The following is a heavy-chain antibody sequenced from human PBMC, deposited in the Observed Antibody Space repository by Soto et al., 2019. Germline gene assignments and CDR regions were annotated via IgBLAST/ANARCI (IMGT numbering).Heavy chain of an antibody. CDR2: VYYTGST. CDR3: ARSVAVPGAHIEY. D-gene: IGHD6-19*01. CDR1: GCSISSGYY. J-gene: IGHJ4*02. Sequence: PTDTVSRTCSVPGCSISSGYYWSWIRQSPGKGLEWLGYVYYTGSTNYSPSLRSRVSISVDTSKNEFSLRLSSVTAADTAVYFCARSVAVPGAHIEYWGQGRQVSVS. V-gene: IGHV4-61*01.